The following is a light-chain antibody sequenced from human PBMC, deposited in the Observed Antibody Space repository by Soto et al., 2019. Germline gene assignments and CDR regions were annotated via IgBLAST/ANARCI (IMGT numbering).Light chain of an antibody. Sequence: EIVLTQSPGTRSLSPGERATLSCRASQSVGSRFLAWYQQKPGQAPRLLIYSASSRATGIPDRFSGSGSGTDFTLTISRLEPEDFAVYSCQQYGNSPWTFGQGTKVDIK. CDR1: QSVGSRF. J-gene: IGKJ1*01. CDR2: SAS. CDR3: QQYGNSPWT. V-gene: IGKV3-20*01.